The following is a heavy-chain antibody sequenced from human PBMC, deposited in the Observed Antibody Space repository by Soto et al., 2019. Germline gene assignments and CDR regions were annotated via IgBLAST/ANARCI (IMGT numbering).Heavy chain of an antibody. V-gene: IGHV3-21*01. J-gene: IGHJ4*02. CDR3: ARDLMHGAVDS. Sequence: ESGGGLVKPVGSLRLSCAASGFTFSTYSMYWVRQAPGKGLEWVASISSTSTYIYYADSLRGRFTISRDNAGRSLSLQMNSRRAEDTAVYYCARDLMHGAVDSWGQGTLVTVSS. D-gene: IGHD2-8*01. CDR2: ISSTSTYI. CDR1: GFTFSTYS.